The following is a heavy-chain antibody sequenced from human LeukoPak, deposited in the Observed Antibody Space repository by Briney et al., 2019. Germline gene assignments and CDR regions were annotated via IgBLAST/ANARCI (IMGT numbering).Heavy chain of an antibody. Sequence: SETLSLTCTVSGGSISSYYWSWIRQPPGKGLEWIGYIYYSGSTNYNPSLKSRVTISVDTSKNQFSLKLSSVTAADTAVYYCARAARDSGSYYLYYYYGMDVWGQGTTVTVSS. D-gene: IGHD1-26*01. V-gene: IGHV4-59*01. CDR2: IYYSGST. CDR1: GGSISSYY. J-gene: IGHJ6*02. CDR3: ARAARDSGSYYLYYYYGMDV.